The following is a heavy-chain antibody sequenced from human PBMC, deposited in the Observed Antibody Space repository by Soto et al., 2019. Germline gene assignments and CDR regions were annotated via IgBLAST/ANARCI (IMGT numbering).Heavy chain of an antibody. D-gene: IGHD6-19*01. CDR2: VSHDGRNT. CDR3: AKGGRQWLVTSDFNY. CDR1: GFTFSDYA. J-gene: IGHJ4*02. Sequence: VQLVESGGGVVQPGRSLRLSCAASGFTFSDYAMHLVRQAPGKGLEWVAVVSHDGRNTYYADSVKGRFTISRDSSKNTVSLEMTSLRAEDTAVYYCAKGGRQWLVTSDFNYWGQGALFTVSS. V-gene: IGHV3-30*18.